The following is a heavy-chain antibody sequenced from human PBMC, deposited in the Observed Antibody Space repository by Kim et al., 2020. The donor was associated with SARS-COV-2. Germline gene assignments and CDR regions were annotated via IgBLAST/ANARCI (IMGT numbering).Heavy chain of an antibody. D-gene: IGHD2-15*01. J-gene: IGHJ4*02. CDR3: ARVGGYCSGANCYSFDY. V-gene: IGHV4-59*01. Sequence: LKRRVTISLDTSKKQFSLKLTSVTAADTAVYYCARVGGYCSGANCYSFDYWGRGTLVTVSS.